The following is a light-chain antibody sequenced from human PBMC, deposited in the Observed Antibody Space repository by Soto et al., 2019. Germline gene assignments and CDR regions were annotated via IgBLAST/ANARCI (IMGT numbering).Light chain of an antibody. J-gene: IGLJ3*02. V-gene: IGLV2-14*02. CDR1: SSNVGSYDL. CDR3: SSYTSVRGV. Sequence: QSALTQPASVSGSPGQSITISCTGTSSNVGSYDLVSWYQQHPGEAPKLMIYEGTKRPSGVSNRFSGSKSANTASLTISGLQPEDAADYYCSSYTSVRGVFGGGTKLTVL. CDR2: EGT.